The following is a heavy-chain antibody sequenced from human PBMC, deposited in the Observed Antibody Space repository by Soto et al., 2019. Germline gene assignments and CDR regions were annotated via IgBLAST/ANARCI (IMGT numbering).Heavy chain of an antibody. CDR2: NIPTFGIP. Sequence: SVKVSCKASGGTFSRYSITWVRQAPGHGLEWIGRNIPTFGIPTYAQKFQGRVTITRDTSASTAYMELSGLRSEDTAVYYCARDGEYSTTWHLLGFDPWGRGTPVTVPS. CDR1: GGTFSRYS. CDR3: ARDGEYSTTWHLLGFDP. V-gene: IGHV1-69*04. D-gene: IGHD2-2*01. J-gene: IGHJ5*02.